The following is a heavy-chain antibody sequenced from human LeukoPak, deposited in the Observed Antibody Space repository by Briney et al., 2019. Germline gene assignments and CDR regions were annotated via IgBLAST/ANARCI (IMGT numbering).Heavy chain of an antibody. D-gene: IGHD2-2*01. CDR2: ISGSDAGT. Sequence: GGSLRLSCAASGFTLRGYGMHWVRQIPGKGLEWVSAISGSDAGTYYADSVKGRFTISRDNSKNTLYLQMNRLRAEDTAVYYCAKGSRGSCSRTYCYPFDYWGQGTLVTVSS. CDR3: AKGSRGSCSRTYCYPFDY. V-gene: IGHV3-23*01. J-gene: IGHJ4*02. CDR1: GFTLRGYG.